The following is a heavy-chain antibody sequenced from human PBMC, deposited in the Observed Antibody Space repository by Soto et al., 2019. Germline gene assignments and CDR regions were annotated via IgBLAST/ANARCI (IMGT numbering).Heavy chain of an antibody. CDR2: IRNKAKTYTT. CDR3: VTPGRGGHAFDY. Sequence: ESGGGLVQPGGSLRLSCVVSGFTFSDHYMDWVRQAPGKGLEWVGRIRNKAKTYTTDYAASVKGRLTISRDDSKNSLYLQMNSLKAEDTAVYYCVTPGRGGHAFDYWGQGTLVTVSS. V-gene: IGHV3-72*01. D-gene: IGHD2-15*01. CDR1: GFTFSDHY. J-gene: IGHJ4*02.